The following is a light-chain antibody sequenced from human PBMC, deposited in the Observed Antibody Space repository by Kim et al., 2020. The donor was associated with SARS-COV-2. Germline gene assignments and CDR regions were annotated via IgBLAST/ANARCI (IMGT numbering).Light chain of an antibody. V-gene: IGLV2-14*03. CDR2: DVS. CDR3: SSYSTTSTLYV. CDR1: SSDIGAYNY. J-gene: IGLJ1*01. Sequence: QSALTQPASVSESPGQSITISCTGTSSDIGAYNYVSWYQQHPGKAPKLLIYDVSNRPSGVPNRFSGSKSGNTASLTISGLQAEDEADYYCSSYSTTSTLYVFGTGTKVTVL.